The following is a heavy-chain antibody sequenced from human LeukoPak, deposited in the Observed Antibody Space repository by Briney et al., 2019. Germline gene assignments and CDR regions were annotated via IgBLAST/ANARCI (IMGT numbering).Heavy chain of an antibody. D-gene: IGHD1-26*01. CDR3: AKSGGYGLIDY. V-gene: IGHV4-38-2*02. Sequence: SETLSLTCTVSGYSISSGYYWGWIRQPPGEGLEWIGSIYYSGSTYYNPSLKSRVTISVDTSKNQISLRLNSVTAADTAMYYCAKSGGYGLIDYWGQGTLVTVSS. CDR2: IYYSGST. J-gene: IGHJ4*02. CDR1: GYSISSGYY.